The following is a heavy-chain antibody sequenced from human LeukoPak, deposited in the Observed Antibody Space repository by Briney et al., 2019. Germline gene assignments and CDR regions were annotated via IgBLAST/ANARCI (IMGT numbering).Heavy chain of an antibody. D-gene: IGHD6-13*01. CDR3: AKDILAAGLFFDY. V-gene: IGHV3-13*01. CDR1: GFTVSSNY. Sequence: GGSLRLSCAASGFTVSSNYMSWVRQAPGKGLEWVSAIGTAGDTYYPGSVKGRFTISRENAKNSLYLQMNSLRAGDTAVYYCAKDILAAGLFFDYWGLGTLVTVSS. J-gene: IGHJ4*02. CDR2: IGTAGDT.